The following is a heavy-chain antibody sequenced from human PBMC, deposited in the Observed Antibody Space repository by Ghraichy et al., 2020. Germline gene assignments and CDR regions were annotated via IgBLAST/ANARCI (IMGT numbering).Heavy chain of an antibody. V-gene: IGHV5-51*01. CDR2: LFPADSDA. Sequence: GESLNISCKGSGYTFTDYWIAWVRQRPGKGLEWMGSLFPADSDAKYSPSSQGQVTFSADMSISTAYLQWGSLKASDTAMYYCAKPSTKMLQGMNMGPIEAFDFWGQGTMVTVSS. J-gene: IGHJ3*01. CDR3: AKPSTKMLQGMNMGPIEAFDF. CDR1: GYTFTDYW. D-gene: IGHD4/OR15-4a*01.